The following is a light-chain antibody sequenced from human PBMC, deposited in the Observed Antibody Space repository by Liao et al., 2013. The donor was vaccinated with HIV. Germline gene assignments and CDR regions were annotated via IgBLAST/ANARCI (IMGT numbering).Light chain of an antibody. V-gene: IGLV3-1*01. CDR2: YDS. CDR3: QVWDSSSDQQL. Sequence: SYELTQPPSVSVSPGQTASITCSGDKLGDKYACWYQQKPGQAPVLVIYYDSDRPSVIPERFSGSNSGNTATLSISRVEAGDEADYYCQVWDSSSDQQLFGGGTKLTVL. CDR1: KLGDKY. J-gene: IGLJ3*02.